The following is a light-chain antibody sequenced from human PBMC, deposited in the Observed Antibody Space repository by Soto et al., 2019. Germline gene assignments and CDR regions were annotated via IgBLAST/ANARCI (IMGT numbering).Light chain of an antibody. CDR2: AAS. J-gene: IGKJ1*01. Sequence: DIQMTQSPSSLSASIRDRVTITCRASQTISKFLNWYQQKPGKAPKLLIYAASSLQSEVPSRFSGSGSGTDFTLTITNLQREDFATYYCQQSFSTPKTFGQGTRVEIK. CDR1: QTISKF. CDR3: QQSFSTPKT. V-gene: IGKV1-39*01.